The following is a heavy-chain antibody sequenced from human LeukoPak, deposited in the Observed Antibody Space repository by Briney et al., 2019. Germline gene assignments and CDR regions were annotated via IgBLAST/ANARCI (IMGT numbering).Heavy chain of an antibody. Sequence: SETLSLTCTVSGGSISSGGYYWSWIRQPPGKGLEWIGYIYHSGNTYYSPSLKSRVTISVDRSKNQFSLKLSSVTAADTAVYYCARSRYYYHMDVWGKGTTVTVSS. CDR2: IYHSGNT. J-gene: IGHJ6*03. V-gene: IGHV4-30-2*01. CDR1: GGSISSGGYY. CDR3: ARSRYYYHMDV.